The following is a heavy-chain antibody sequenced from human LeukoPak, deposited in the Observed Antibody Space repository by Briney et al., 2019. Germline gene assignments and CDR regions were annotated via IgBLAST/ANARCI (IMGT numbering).Heavy chain of an antibody. V-gene: IGHV1-18*01. CDR1: GYTFNSYG. Sequence: GASVKVSCKASGYTFNSYGVNWVRQAPGQGPEWMGWINGYNGNTNYAQKLQGRVTMTTDTSTSTAYMELRSLRSDDTAVYYCARGIGQKSVDYWGQGTLVTVSS. J-gene: IGHJ4*02. CDR2: INGYNGNT. D-gene: IGHD2/OR15-2a*01. CDR3: ARGIGQKSVDY.